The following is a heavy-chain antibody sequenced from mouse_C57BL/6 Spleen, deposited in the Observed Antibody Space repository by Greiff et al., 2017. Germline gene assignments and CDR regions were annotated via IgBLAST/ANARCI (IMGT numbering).Heavy chain of an antibody. CDR2: IHPNSGST. D-gene: IGHD1-1*01. CDR3: ARYRDYYGSSYGYFDV. CDR1: GYTFTSYW. V-gene: IGHV1-64*01. Sequence: VQLQQPGAELVKPGASVKLSCKASGYTFTSYWMHWVKQRPGQGLEWIGMIHPNSGSTNYNEKFKSKATLTVDKSSSTAYMQLSSLTSEDSAVYYCARYRDYYGSSYGYFDVWGTGTTVTVSS. J-gene: IGHJ1*03.